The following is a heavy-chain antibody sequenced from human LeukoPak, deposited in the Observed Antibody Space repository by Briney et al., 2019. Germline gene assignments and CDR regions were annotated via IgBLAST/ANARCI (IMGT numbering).Heavy chain of an antibody. J-gene: IGHJ4*02. CDR2: IWYDGSNK. Sequence: SGRSLRLSWAASGXTFSSYGVHWVRQAPGKGLEWVAVIWYDGSNKYYADSVKGRFTISRDNSKNRLYLQMNSLRAEDTAVYYCARENLMSYHPFDYWGQGTLVTVSS. CDR3: ARENLMSYHPFDY. CDR1: GXTFSSYG. D-gene: IGHD1-26*01. V-gene: IGHV3-33*01.